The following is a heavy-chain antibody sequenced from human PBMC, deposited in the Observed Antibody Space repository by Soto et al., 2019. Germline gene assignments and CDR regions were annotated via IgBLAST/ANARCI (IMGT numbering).Heavy chain of an antibody. CDR3: VRDRAVDWYLDL. V-gene: IGHV1-3*04. D-gene: IGHD6-19*01. CDR1: GYSFTSCA. CDR2: INTDSGNT. Sequence: QVQVVQSGAEVKKPGASVRLSCKTSGYSFTSCAIHWVRLAPGQRFEWMGWINTDSGNTKYSQKFQGRVTITRDTAASTTYMEVTSLTFEDTATYYCVRDRAVDWYLDLWRRGTLVTVSS. J-gene: IGHJ2*01.